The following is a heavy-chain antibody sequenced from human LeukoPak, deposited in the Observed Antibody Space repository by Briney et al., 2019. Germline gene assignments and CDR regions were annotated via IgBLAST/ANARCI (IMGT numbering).Heavy chain of an antibody. D-gene: IGHD2-15*01. CDR3: ARDRCSGGSCYRGAVDS. Sequence: SETLSLTCAVSGGSISSSNWWSWVRPPPGKGLEWIGEIYHSGSTNYNPSLKSRVTISVDKSKNQFSLKLSSVTAADTAVYYCARDRCSGGSCYRGAVDSWGQGTLVTVSS. CDR1: GGSISSSNW. J-gene: IGHJ4*02. CDR2: IYHSGST. V-gene: IGHV4-4*02.